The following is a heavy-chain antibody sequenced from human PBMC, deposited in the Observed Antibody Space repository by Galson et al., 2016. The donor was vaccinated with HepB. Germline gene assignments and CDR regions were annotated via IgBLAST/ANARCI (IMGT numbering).Heavy chain of an antibody. J-gene: IGHJ5*02. CDR1: GFTFSNYG. V-gene: IGHV3-33*01. D-gene: IGHD6-19*01. Sequence: SLRLSCAASGFTFSNYGMHWVRQAPGRGLEWVAVIWDDGSNKYYADSVKGRFTVSRDNSKNTLYLQMNSLRAEDTAVYFCARSLSGWYNSFDPWGQGTLVTVSS. CDR3: ARSLSGWYNSFDP. CDR2: IWDDGSNK.